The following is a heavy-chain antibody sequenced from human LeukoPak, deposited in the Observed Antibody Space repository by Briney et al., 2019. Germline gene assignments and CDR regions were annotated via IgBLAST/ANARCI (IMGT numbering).Heavy chain of an antibody. CDR1: GFTFSSYG. J-gene: IGHJ4*02. CDR3: AKGGGTAMVATDY. D-gene: IGHD5-18*01. Sequence: GRSLRLSCAASGFTFSSYGMHWVRQAPGKGLEWVAVISYDGSNKYYADSVKGRFTISRDNSKNTLYLQMNSLRAEDTAVYYCAKGGGTAMVATDYWGQGTLVTVS. CDR2: ISYDGSNK. V-gene: IGHV3-30*18.